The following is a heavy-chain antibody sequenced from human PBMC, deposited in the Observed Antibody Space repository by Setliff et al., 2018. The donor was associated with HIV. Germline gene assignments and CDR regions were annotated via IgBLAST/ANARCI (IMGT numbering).Heavy chain of an antibody. CDR3: ARQLGGGGDYFDY. CDR1: GDSITRSSSYY. CDR2: IHQSGST. J-gene: IGHJ4*02. Sequence: PSETLSLTCTVSGDSITRSSSYYWGWIRQPPGKGLEWIGSIHQSGSTYYSPSLKSRLTISIDTSKNHFSLRVSSLTAADTAVYYCARQLGGGGDYFDYWGQGTLVTVSS. V-gene: IGHV4-39*01. D-gene: IGHD2-15*01.